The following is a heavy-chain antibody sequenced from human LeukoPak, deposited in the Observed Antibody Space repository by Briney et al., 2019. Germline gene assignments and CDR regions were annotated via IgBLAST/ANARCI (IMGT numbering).Heavy chain of an antibody. CDR2: IYYSGST. CDR3: ARQSYYYDSSGPRPHY. V-gene: IGHV4-39*01. D-gene: IGHD3-22*01. Sequence: SETLSLTCTVSGGSISSSSYCWGWIRQPPGKGLEWIGSIYYSGSTYYNPCLKSRVTISVDTSKNQFSLTLSSVTAADTAVYYCARQSYYYDSSGPRPHYWGQGTLVTVSS. CDR1: GGSISSSSYC. J-gene: IGHJ4*02.